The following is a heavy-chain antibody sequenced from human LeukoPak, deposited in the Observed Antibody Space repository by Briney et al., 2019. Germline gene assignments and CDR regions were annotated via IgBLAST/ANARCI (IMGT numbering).Heavy chain of an antibody. V-gene: IGHV3-30-3*01. CDR3: AREAVHDYGVNAGDY. D-gene: IGHD4-17*01. J-gene: IGHJ4*02. Sequence: GRSLRLSCAASGFTFSSYAMHWVRQAPGKGLEWVVVISYDGSNKYYADSVKGRFTISRDNSKNTLYLQMNSLRAEDTAVYYCAREAVHDYGVNAGDYWGQGTLVTVSS. CDR1: GFTFSSYA. CDR2: ISYDGSNK.